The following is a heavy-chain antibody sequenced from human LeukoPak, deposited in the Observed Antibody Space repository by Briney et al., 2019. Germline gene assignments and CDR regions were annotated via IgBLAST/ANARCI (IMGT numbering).Heavy chain of an antibody. V-gene: IGHV4-31*03. CDR2: IYHSDFT. Sequence: SETLSLICTVSGGSISSGGHYWSWTRQHPGKGLEWIGCIYHSDFTYYNPSLNSRVTISVDSSKNQLSLKLSSVTAADTAVYYCAGGSDSSKMSYWGQGSLLSVSS. J-gene: IGHJ4*02. CDR1: GGSISSGGHY. CDR3: AGGSDSSKMSY. D-gene: IGHD3-22*01.